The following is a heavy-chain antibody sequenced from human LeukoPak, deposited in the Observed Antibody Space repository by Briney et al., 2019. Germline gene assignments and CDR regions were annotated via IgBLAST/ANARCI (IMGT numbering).Heavy chain of an antibody. V-gene: IGHV3-66*01. CDR1: GFTVSSNY. CDR3: ARSAGRGSYSGYDLFDY. Sequence: TGGSLRLSCAASGFTVSSNYMSWVRQAPGKGLEWVSVIYSGGSTYYADSVKGRFTISRDNPKNTLYLQMNSLRAEDTAVYYCARSAGRGSYSGYDLFDYWGQGTLVTVSS. CDR2: IYSGGST. J-gene: IGHJ4*02. D-gene: IGHD5-12*01.